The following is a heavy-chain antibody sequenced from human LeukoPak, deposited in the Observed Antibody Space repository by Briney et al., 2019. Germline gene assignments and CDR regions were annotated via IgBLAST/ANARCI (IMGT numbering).Heavy chain of an antibody. CDR1: GFTFSRNG. J-gene: IGHJ4*02. D-gene: IGHD2-21*02. CDR2: IRNDGSNK. CDR3: VKASNGFERLTDC. Sequence: PGGSLRLSCAASGFTFSRNGMHWVRQAPGKGLDWVALIRNDGSNKYYADSVKGRFSISRDNSENTLYLQMNSLRPEDTGMYYCVKASNGFERLTDCWGQGTLVTVPS. V-gene: IGHV3-30*02.